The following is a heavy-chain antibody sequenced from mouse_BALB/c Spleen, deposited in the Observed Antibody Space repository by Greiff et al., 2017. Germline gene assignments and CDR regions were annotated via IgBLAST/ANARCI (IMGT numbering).Heavy chain of an antibody. D-gene: IGHD2-1*01. CDR1: GFTFSNYW. J-gene: IGHJ4*01. V-gene: IGHV6-6*02. Sequence: EVKVVESGGGLVQPGGSMKLSCVASGFTFSNYWMNWVRQSPEKGLEWVAEIRLKSNNYATHYAESVKGRFTISRDDSKSSVYLQMNNLRAEDTGIYYCTRLYYGNYYYYAMDYWGQGTSVTVSS. CDR3: TRLYYGNYYYYAMDY. CDR2: IRLKSNNYAT.